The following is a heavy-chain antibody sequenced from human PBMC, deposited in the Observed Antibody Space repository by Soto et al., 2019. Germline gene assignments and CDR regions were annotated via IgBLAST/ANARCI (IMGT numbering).Heavy chain of an antibody. J-gene: IGHJ4*02. Sequence: QLQLQESGPGLVKPSETLSLICTVSGGSVSGNNYYWGWMRPPPGKGLEWIGSIYYSGSTYYNPSLNSRVTISVDTTKNQFSLKLLSATAADTAVYYCARRGTSSWYGYWGQVTLVTVSS. D-gene: IGHD6-13*01. CDR3: ARRGTSSWYGY. CDR2: IYYSGST. V-gene: IGHV4-39*01. CDR1: GGSVSGNNYY.